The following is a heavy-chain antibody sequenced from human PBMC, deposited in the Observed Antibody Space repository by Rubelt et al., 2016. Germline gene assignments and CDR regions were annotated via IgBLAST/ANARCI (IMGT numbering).Heavy chain of an antibody. CDR3: SRLMGYSTIDY. CDR2: IHPGDSAT. Sequence: EVQLVQSGAEVKKPGESLKISCKGSGYRFTNYWIGWVRQMPGKGLEWIGIIHPGDSATRYSPSFQGRVTISADKSINTGYLQWSSLKASDTAIYYCSRLMGYSTIDYWGQGTLVTVSS. CDR1: GYRFTNYW. D-gene: IGHD5-12*01. J-gene: IGHJ4*02. V-gene: IGHV5-51*01.